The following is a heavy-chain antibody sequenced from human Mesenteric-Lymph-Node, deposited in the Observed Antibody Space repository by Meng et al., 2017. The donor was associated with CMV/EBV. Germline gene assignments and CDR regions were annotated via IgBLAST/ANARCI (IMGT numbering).Heavy chain of an antibody. CDR1: GGSISSSSYY. J-gene: IGHJ4*02. Sequence: SETLSLTCTVSGGSISSSSYYWGWIRQPPGKGLEWIGSIYYSGSTYYNPSLKSRVTISVDTSKNQFSLKLSSVTAADTAVYYCARDIKGVRGSYYFDHWGQGTLVTVSS. D-gene: IGHD1-26*01. V-gene: IGHV4-39*02. CDR2: IYYSGST. CDR3: ARDIKGVRGSYYFDH.